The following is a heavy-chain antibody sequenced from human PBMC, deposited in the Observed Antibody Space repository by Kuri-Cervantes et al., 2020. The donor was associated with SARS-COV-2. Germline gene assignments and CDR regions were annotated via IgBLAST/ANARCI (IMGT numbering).Heavy chain of an antibody. CDR1: GFTFSSYS. D-gene: IGHD3-10*01. J-gene: IGHJ6*03. CDR3: ARSPSYTSGNNYYMDV. CDR2: IYYSGST. V-gene: IGHV4-59*05. Sequence: GSLRLSCAASGFTFSSYSMNWVRQAPGKGLEWIGSIYYSGSTYYNPSLKSRVTISVDTSKNQFSLKLSSLTAADTAMYYCARSPSYTSGNNYYMDVWGKGTTVTVSS.